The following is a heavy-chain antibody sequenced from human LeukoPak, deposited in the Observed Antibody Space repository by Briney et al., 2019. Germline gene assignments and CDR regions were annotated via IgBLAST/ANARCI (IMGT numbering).Heavy chain of an antibody. V-gene: IGHV3-7*01. Sequence: GGSLRLSCAASGFTFSSYWMSWVRQAPGKGLEWVANIKQDGSNKYYADSVKGRFTISRDNSKNTLYLQMNSLRAEDTAVYYCARDRRYYDSSGYLDYWGQGTLVTVSS. CDR1: GFTFSSYW. CDR3: ARDRRYYDSSGYLDY. D-gene: IGHD3-22*01. J-gene: IGHJ4*02. CDR2: IKQDGSNK.